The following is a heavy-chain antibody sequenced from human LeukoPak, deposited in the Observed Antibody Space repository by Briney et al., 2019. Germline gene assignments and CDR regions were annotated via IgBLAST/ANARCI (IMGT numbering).Heavy chain of an antibody. V-gene: IGHV3-23*01. J-gene: IGHJ4*02. CDR3: AKVQSSVWVQTFDY. D-gene: IGHD5-18*01. CDR2: TVGSRPDT. Sequence: GGSLRLSCAASGFTFTNYAMSWVRQTPGKGLEWVSATVGSRPDTYHADSVKGRFAIFGDNSKNTLYLQMNSLRVEDTAVYYCAKVQSSVWVQTFDYWGQGTRVTVSS. CDR1: GFTFTNYA.